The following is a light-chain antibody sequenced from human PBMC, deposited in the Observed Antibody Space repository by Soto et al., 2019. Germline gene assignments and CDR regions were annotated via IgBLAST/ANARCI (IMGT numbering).Light chain of an antibody. CDR3: QEYNNAPLT. V-gene: IGKV1-27*01. CDR1: QGIRNY. CDR2: AAS. J-gene: IGKJ4*01. Sequence: DIQMTQSPSSLSASVGDRITITCRASQGIRNYLAWYQQRPGEVPNLLIYAASTLQSGVPSRFSGSGSGTEFSLTISSLQPEDAATYYCQEYNNAPLTFGGGTKVEIK.